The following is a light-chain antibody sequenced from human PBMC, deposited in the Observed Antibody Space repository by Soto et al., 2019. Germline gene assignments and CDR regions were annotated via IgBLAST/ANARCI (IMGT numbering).Light chain of an antibody. CDR3: HQYNSFSQT. CDR1: QNINSW. V-gene: IGKV1-5*01. J-gene: IGKJ1*01. CDR2: DAS. Sequence: DIQMTQSPSTLSASVGDRVTITCRASQNINSWLAWYLQKPGKAPKLLIYDASNLESGVPSRFSGGGSGTEFTLNISSLQPDDFATYYCHQYNSFSQTFGQGTKVDI.